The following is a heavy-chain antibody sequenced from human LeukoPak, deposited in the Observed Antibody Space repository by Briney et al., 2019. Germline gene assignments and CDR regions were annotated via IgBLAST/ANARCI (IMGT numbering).Heavy chain of an antibody. V-gene: IGHV3-9*01. Sequence: PGGSLRLSCAASGFTFGDYAMHWVRQAPGKGLEWVSGISWNSGSMAYADSVKGRFTISRDNAKNSLYLQMNSLRPDDKALYYCVKATLADIVVVTAAFFDHWGQGARVTVSS. CDR3: VKATLADIVVVTAAFFDH. CDR1: GFTFGDYA. D-gene: IGHD2-15*01. CDR2: ISWNSGSM. J-gene: IGHJ4*02.